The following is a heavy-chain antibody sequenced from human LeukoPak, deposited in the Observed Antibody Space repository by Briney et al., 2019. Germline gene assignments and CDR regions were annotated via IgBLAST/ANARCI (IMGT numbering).Heavy chain of an antibody. D-gene: IGHD3-3*01. CDR1: GFTFSSYW. V-gene: IGHV3-7*01. Sequence: GESLRLSCAASGFTFSSYWMSWVRQAPGKGLEWVANIKQDGSEKYYVDSVKGRFTISRDNAKNSLYLQMNSLRAEDTAVYYCARDSPYYDFWSGVLRYYYGMDVWGQGTTVTVSS. CDR2: IKQDGSEK. J-gene: IGHJ6*02. CDR3: ARDSPYYDFWSGVLRYYYGMDV.